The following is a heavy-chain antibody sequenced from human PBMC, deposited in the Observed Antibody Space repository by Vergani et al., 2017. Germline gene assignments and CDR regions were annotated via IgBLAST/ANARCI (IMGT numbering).Heavy chain of an antibody. Sequence: QVQLVESGGGVVQPGRSLRLSCAASGFTFSSYAMHWVRQAPGKGLEWVAVISYDGSNKYYADSVKGRFTISRDNSKNTLYLQMNSLRAEDTAVYYCARRILEYCSGGSCSWGHFDYWGQGTLVTVSS. V-gene: IGHV3-30*01. CDR3: ARRILEYCSGGSCSWGHFDY. CDR1: GFTFSSYA. J-gene: IGHJ4*02. CDR2: ISYDGSNK. D-gene: IGHD2-15*01.